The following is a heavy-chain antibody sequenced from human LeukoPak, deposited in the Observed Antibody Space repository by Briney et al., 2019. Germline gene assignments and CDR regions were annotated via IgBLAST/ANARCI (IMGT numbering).Heavy chain of an antibody. CDR2: INSDGSST. V-gene: IGHV3-74*01. J-gene: IGHJ4*02. Sequence: GGSLRLSCAASGFTFSSYWMHWVRQAPRQELVWVSRINSDGSSTSYADSVKGRFTISRDNAKNTLYLQMNSLRAEDTAVYYCARVPLPVIAVAGLPFDYWGQGTLVTVSS. D-gene: IGHD6-19*01. CDR3: ARVPLPVIAVAGLPFDY. CDR1: GFTFSSYW.